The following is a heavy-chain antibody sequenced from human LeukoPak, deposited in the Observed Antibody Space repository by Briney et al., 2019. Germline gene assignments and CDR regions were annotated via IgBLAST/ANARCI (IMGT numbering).Heavy chain of an antibody. J-gene: IGHJ3*02. D-gene: IGHD3-16*01. V-gene: IGHV4-31*03. Sequence: SETLSLTCTVSGGSISSGGYYWSWIRQHPGKGLEWIGYIYYSGSTYYNPSLKSRVTISVDTSKNQFSLKLSSVTAADTAVYYCARRRRDYDSPNALDIWGQGTMVTVSS. CDR2: IYYSGST. CDR3: ARRRRDYDSPNALDI. CDR1: GGSISSGGYY.